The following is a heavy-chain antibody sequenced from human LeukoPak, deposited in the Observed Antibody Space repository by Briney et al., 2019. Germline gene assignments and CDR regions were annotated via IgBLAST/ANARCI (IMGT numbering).Heavy chain of an antibody. V-gene: IGHV3-23*01. D-gene: IGHD3-3*01. CDR1: GFTFNLYV. CDR3: AKKTFGVVTPNDY. CDR2: ISGSGVST. J-gene: IGHJ4*02. Sequence: QPGGSLRLSCAASGFTFNLYVMSWVRQAPGKGLEWVSTISGSGVSTYYADSVKGRFTISRDNSKNTLYLQMNSLRAEDTAVYYCAKKTFGVVTPNDYWGQGTLVTVSS.